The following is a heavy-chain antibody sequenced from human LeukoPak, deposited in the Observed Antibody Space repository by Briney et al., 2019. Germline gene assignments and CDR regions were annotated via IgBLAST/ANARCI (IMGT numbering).Heavy chain of an antibody. CDR1: GFTFSSYG. Sequence: GGSLRLSCAASGFTFSSYGMHLVRQAPGKGLEWVAFIRYDGSNKYYADSVKGRFTISRDNSKNTLYLQMNSLRAEDTAVYYCAKAMIVATIGGGYYYYYMDVWGKGTTVTVSS. CDR3: AKAMIVATIGGGYYYYYMDV. J-gene: IGHJ6*03. CDR2: IRYDGSNK. V-gene: IGHV3-30*02. D-gene: IGHD5-12*01.